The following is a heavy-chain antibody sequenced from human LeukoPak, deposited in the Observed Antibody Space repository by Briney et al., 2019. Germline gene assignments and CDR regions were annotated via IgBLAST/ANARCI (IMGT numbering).Heavy chain of an antibody. J-gene: IGHJ1*01. Sequence: SETLSLTCAVYGGSFSGYYWSWIRQPPGKGLEWIGENNHSGSTNYNPSLKSRVTISVDTSKNQFSLKLSSVTAADTAVYYCASTNQPGYCSSTSCYTSHEYFQHWGQGTLVTVSS. V-gene: IGHV4-34*01. CDR2: NNHSGST. CDR1: GGSFSGYY. D-gene: IGHD2-2*02. CDR3: ASTNQPGYCSSTSCYTSHEYFQH.